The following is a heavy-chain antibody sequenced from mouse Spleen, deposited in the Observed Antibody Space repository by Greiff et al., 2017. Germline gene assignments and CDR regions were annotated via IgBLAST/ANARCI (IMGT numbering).Heavy chain of an antibody. Sequence: VQLQQSGPELVKPGASVKISCKASGYTFTDYYMNWVKQSHGKSLEWIGDINPNNGGTSYNEKFKSKATLTVDKSSSTAYMQLSSLTSEDSAVYYCARGRYYAMDYWGQGTSVTVSS. J-gene: IGHJ4*01. V-gene: IGHV1-26*01. CDR2: INPNNGGT. CDR3: ARGRYYAMDY. CDR1: GYTFTDYY.